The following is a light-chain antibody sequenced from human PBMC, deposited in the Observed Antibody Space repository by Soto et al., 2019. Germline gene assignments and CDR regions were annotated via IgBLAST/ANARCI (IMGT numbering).Light chain of an antibody. CDR2: GAS. CDR3: QQYNNWPWT. J-gene: IGKJ1*01. Sequence: EIVMTQSPVTLSVSPGERATLSCRASQSVSSNLAWYPQKPGQAPRLLIYGASTRATGIPARFSGSGSGTEFTLTISSLQSEDFAVYYCQQYNNWPWTFGQGTKVESK. CDR1: QSVSSN. V-gene: IGKV3-15*01.